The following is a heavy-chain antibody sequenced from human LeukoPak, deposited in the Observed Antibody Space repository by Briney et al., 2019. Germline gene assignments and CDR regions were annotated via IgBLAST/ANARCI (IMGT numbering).Heavy chain of an antibody. CDR1: GFTFNTYG. Sequence: GGSLRLSCAASGFTFNTYGMHWVRQAPGKGLEWIAVVWSDGSNRFYADSVEGRFTISRDNSRNTLYLQMNSLRAEDTAVYYCAKSNTESQTTVGNWGQGTLVSVSS. CDR2: VWSDGSNR. J-gene: IGHJ4*02. D-gene: IGHD1-14*01. V-gene: IGHV3-33*06. CDR3: AKSNTESQTTVGN.